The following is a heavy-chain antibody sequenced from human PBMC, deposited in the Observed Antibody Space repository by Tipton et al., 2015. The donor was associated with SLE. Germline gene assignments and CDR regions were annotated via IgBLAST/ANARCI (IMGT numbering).Heavy chain of an antibody. D-gene: IGHD2-15*01. CDR3: AKDFPCSGGSCYHGY. V-gene: IGHV3-30*02. CDR2: IRYDGSNK. CDR1: GFTFSSYG. J-gene: IGHJ4*02. Sequence: SLRLSCAASGFTFSSYGMHWVRQAPGKGLEWVAFIRYDGSNKYYADSVKGRFTISRDNSKNTLYLQMNSLRAEDTAVYYCAKDFPCSGGSCYHGYWGQGTLVTVSS.